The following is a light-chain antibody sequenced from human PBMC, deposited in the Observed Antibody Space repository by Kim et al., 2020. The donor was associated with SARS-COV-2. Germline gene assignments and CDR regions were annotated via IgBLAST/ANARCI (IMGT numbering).Light chain of an antibody. Sequence: EVVMTQSPATLSVSPGERATLSCRASQSVRRNLAWYQLKHGQPPRLLIYGASTRATGIPARFSGSGSGTEFTLTISSLQSEDLAFYYCQQNNNWPLTFGGGTKVDIK. CDR2: GAS. CDR1: QSVRRN. J-gene: IGKJ4*01. CDR3: QQNNNWPLT. V-gene: IGKV3-15*01.